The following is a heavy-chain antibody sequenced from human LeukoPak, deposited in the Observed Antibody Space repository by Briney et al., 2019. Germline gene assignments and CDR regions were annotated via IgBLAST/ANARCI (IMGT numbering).Heavy chain of an antibody. CDR2: ISSDGSDT. Sequence: GGSLRLSCVVSGFSFSSYWMHWVRHDPGKGLMWVARISSDGSDTKYGDSVKGRFTISRDNAKNTLYLQMNSLRAEDTAVYYCARDQTQTGPTTVDHWGQGTQVTVSS. J-gene: IGHJ4*02. D-gene: IGHD1-14*01. V-gene: IGHV3-74*01. CDR3: ARDQTQTGPTTVDH. CDR1: GFSFSSYW.